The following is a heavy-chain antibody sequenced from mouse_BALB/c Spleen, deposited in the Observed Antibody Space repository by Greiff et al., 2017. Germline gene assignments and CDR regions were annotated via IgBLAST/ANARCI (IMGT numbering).Heavy chain of an antibody. CDR2: ILPGSGST. CDR3: ARESYRYERGAMDY. CDR1: GYTFSSYW. J-gene: IGHJ4*01. D-gene: IGHD2-14*01. Sequence: QVQLQQSGAELMKPGASVKISCKATGYTFSSYWIEWVKQRPGHGLEWIGEILPGSGSTNYNEKFKGKATFTADTSSNTAYMQLSSLTSEDSAVYYCARESYRYERGAMDYGGQGTSVTVSS. V-gene: IGHV1-9*01.